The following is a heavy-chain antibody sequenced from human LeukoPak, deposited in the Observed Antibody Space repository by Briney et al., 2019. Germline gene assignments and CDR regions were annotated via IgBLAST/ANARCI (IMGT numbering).Heavy chain of an antibody. Sequence: ASVKVSCKASGYTFTSYGISWVRQAPGQGLEWMGWINPNSGNTGYAQKFQGRVTITRNASISTAYMELSSLRSEDTAVYYCVLSSSTGGAFDIWGQGTMVTVSS. CDR3: VLSSSTGGAFDI. J-gene: IGHJ3*02. CDR1: GYTFTSYG. V-gene: IGHV1-8*03. CDR2: INPNSGNT. D-gene: IGHD6-6*01.